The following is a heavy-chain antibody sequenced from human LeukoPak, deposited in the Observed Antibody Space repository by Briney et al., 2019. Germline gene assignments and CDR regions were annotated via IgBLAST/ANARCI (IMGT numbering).Heavy chain of an antibody. CDR3: ARWGVGATNYFDY. J-gene: IGHJ4*02. V-gene: IGHV5-51*01. Sequence: GESLKISCKGCGYSFTSYYIGWMRQMPGKGLEWMGIIYPGDSDTRYSPSFQGQVTISADKSISTAYLQWSSLKASDTAMYYCARWGVGATNYFDYWGQGTLVTVSS. CDR2: IYPGDSDT. CDR1: GYSFTSYY. D-gene: IGHD1-26*01.